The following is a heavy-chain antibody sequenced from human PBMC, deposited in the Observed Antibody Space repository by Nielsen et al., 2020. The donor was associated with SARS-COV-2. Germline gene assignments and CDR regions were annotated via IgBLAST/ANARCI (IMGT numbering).Heavy chain of an antibody. CDR2: ISGSGEKT. J-gene: IGHJ4*02. D-gene: IGHD6-19*01. Sequence: GESLKISCAASGFTFSDYYMTWIRQAPGKGLEWVSAISGSGEKTYYTDSVKGRFTISRDNSKNTLYLQMNSLRAEDAAVYYCAKDSSGWYLSSWGQGTLVTVSS. CDR3: AKDSSGWYLSS. V-gene: IGHV3-23*01. CDR1: GFTFSDYY.